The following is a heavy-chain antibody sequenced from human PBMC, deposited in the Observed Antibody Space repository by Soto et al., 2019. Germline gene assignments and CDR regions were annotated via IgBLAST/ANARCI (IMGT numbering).Heavy chain of an antibody. CDR3: ATAPNLVTHWFDP. CDR1: GCTFENFA. CDR2: FNWNSGTI. Sequence: EMQLVESGGGLVQPGRSLRLSCAVSGCTFENFALHWVRQAPGKGLEWVSGFNWNSGTIAYADSVKGRFTISRDNAKSSLYLHLNGLRPEDTAFYDCATAPNLVTHWFDPWGQGTLVTVSS. J-gene: IGHJ5*02. D-gene: IGHD3-9*01. V-gene: IGHV3-9*01.